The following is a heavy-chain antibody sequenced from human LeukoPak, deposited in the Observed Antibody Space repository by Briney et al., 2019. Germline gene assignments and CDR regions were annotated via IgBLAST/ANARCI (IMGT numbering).Heavy chain of an antibody. CDR2: INPNSGGT. CDR3: ARDEENLGKDAYFDY. V-gene: IGHV1-2*02. CDR1: GYTFTGYY. J-gene: IGHJ4*02. Sequence: ASVKVSCKASGYTFTGYYMHWVRQAPGQGLEWMGWINPNSGGTNYAQKFQGRVTMTRDTSISTAYMELSRLRSDDTAVYYCARDEENLGKDAYFDYWGQGTLVTVSS.